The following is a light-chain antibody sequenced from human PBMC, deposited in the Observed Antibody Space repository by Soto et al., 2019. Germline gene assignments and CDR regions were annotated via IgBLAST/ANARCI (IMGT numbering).Light chain of an antibody. CDR1: QSLLYTDGKTY. Sequence: DVVLTQTPLSLSVTPGQPASISCKSSQSLLYTDGKTYLHWYLQRPGQPPHLLIYEVSNRFSGVPDRFSGSGSGTDFTLQISRVEGEDVGVYYCMQSIQVPITFGQGTRLEIK. CDR3: MQSIQVPIT. J-gene: IGKJ5*01. CDR2: EVS. V-gene: IGKV2D-29*01.